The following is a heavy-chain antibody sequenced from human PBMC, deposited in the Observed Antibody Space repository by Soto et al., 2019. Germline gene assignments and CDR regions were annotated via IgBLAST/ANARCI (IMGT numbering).Heavy chain of an antibody. J-gene: IGHJ3*02. CDR2: ITPFNGNT. CDR3: ASYGDSNNGAFDI. Sequence: SVKVSCKASGYTFTYRYLHWVRQAPGQALEWMGWITPFNGNTNYAQKFQDRVTITRDRSMSTAYMELSSLRSEDTAMYYCASYGDSNNGAFDIWGQGTMVTVSS. D-gene: IGHD2-21*01. CDR1: GYTFTYRY. V-gene: IGHV1-45*02.